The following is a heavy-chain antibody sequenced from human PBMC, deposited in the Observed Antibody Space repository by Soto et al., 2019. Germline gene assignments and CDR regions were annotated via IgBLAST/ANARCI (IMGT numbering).Heavy chain of an antibody. V-gene: IGHV4-39*01. CDR2: IYYSGST. D-gene: IGHD2-15*01. CDR1: GGSISSSSYY. CDR3: ARRPSGCSGGSCYSEHYGMDV. Sequence: SETLSLTCTVSGGSISSSSYYWGWIRQPPGKGLEWIGSIYYSGSTYYNPSLKSRVTISVDTSKNQFSLKLSSVTAADTAVYYCARRPSGCSGGSCYSEHYGMDVWGQGTTVTVSS. J-gene: IGHJ6*02.